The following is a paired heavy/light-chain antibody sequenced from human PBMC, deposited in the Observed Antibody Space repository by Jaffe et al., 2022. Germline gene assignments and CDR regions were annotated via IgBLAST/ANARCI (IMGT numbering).Heavy chain of an antibody. D-gene: IGHD6-19*01. Sequence: QVQLQESGPGLVKPSGTLSLTCAVSGGSISSSNWWSWIRQPPGKGLEWIGEIYHSGSTNYNPSLKSRVTISVDKSKNQFSLKLSSVTAADTAVYYCARMLGSSGWYRKDRSNWFDPWGQGTLVTVSS. CDR3: ARMLGSSGWYRKDRSNWFDP. V-gene: IGHV4-4*02. CDR1: GGSISSSNW. CDR2: IYHSGST. J-gene: IGHJ5*02.
Light chain of an antibody. CDR1: QSVSSY. V-gene: IGKV3-11*01. CDR3: QQRSNWPPAT. CDR2: DAS. J-gene: IGKJ4*01. Sequence: EIVLTQSPATLSLSPGERATLSCRASQSVSSYLAWYQQKPGQAPRLLIYDASNRATGIPARFSGSGSGTDFTLTISSLEPEDFAVYYCQQRSNWPPATFGGGTKVEIK.